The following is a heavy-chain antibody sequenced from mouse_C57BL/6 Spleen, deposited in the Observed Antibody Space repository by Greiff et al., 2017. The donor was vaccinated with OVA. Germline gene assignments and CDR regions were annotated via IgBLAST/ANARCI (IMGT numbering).Heavy chain of an antibody. Sequence: QVQLQQPGAELVRPGSSVKLSCKASGYTFTSYWMHWVKQRPIQGLEWIGNIDPSDSETHYNQKFKDKATLTVDKSSSTAYMQLSSLTSEDSAVYYGATPGTSASVDYWGQGTAVTVSS. CDR3: ATPGTSASVDY. V-gene: IGHV1-52*01. D-gene: IGHD4-1*01. J-gene: IGHJ4*01. CDR2: IDPSDSET. CDR1: GYTFTSYW.